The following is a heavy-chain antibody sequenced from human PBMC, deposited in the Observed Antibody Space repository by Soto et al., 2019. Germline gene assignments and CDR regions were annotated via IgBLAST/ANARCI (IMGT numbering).Heavy chain of an antibody. CDR2: IIPIFDTT. Sequence: QVQLVQSGAEVKKPGSSLKVSCKASGGTFGNSGVSWVRQAPGQGPEWMGGIIPIFDTTNYAQKFQVRVTISADDYPRYMELSSLRSEDTGVYYCARAPLIPAETLHENYFDDWGQGTQVSVSS. CDR1: GGTFGNSG. J-gene: IGHJ4*02. D-gene: IGHD2-21*01. V-gene: IGHV1-69*01. CDR3: ARAPLIPAETLHENYFDD.